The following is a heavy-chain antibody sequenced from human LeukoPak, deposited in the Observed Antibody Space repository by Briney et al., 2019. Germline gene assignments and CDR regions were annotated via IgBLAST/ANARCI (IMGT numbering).Heavy chain of an antibody. D-gene: IGHD5-18*01. CDR2: IKSKTDGGTT. CDR3: TTEGGGYSYAGPS. Sequence: GGSLRLSCTASGFTFSNAWMSWVRQAPGKGLEWVGRIKSKTDGGTTDYAAPVKGRSTISRDDSKNTLYLQMNSLKTEDTAVYYCTTEGGGYSYAGPSWGQGTLVTVSS. CDR1: GFTFSNAW. J-gene: IGHJ5*02. V-gene: IGHV3-15*01.